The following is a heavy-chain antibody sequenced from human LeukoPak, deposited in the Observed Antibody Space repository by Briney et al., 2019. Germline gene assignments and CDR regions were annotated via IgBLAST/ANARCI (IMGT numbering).Heavy chain of an antibody. D-gene: IGHD5-18*01. J-gene: IGHJ4*02. CDR1: GGSFSGYY. CDR3: ATEKATAIDY. CDR2: INHSGST. Sequence: KTSETLSLTCAVYGGSFSGYYWSWIRQPPGKGLEWIGEINHSGSTNYNPSLKSRVTISVDTSKNQFSLKLSSVTAADTAVYYCATEKATAIDYWGQGTLVTVSS. V-gene: IGHV4-34*01.